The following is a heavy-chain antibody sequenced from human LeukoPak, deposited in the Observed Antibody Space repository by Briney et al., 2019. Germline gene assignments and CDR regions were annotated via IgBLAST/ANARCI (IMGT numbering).Heavy chain of an antibody. CDR3: ATTGCTSTGCYENY. CDR2: ISGSGGDT. Sequence: GGSLRLSCAASGFTFSSYAMSWVRQAPGKGLEWVSVISGSGGDTYYADSVKGRFTISRHNSKNTLYLQMNSLRAEDTAIYYCATTGCTSTGCYENYWGQGTLVTVSS. J-gene: IGHJ4*02. V-gene: IGHV3-23*01. D-gene: IGHD2-2*01. CDR1: GFTFSSYA.